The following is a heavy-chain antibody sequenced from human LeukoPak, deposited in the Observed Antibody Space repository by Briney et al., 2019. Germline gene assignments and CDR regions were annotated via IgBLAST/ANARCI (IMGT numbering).Heavy chain of an antibody. D-gene: IGHD2-2*01. J-gene: IGHJ4*02. CDR2: IIPIFGTA. Sequence: GASVKVSCKASGGTFSSYAISWVRQAPGQGLEWMGGIIPIFGTANYAQKFQGRVTITADESTSTAYMELSSLRSEDTAVYYCARLLGDDSGLPAAMRDYWGQGTLVTVSS. V-gene: IGHV1-69*13. CDR1: GGTFSSYA. CDR3: ARLLGDDSGLPAAMRDY.